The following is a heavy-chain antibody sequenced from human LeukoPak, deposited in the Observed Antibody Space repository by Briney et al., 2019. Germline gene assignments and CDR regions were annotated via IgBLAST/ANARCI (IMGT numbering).Heavy chain of an antibody. CDR3: AITPCSGGSCPPDY. CDR1: GFTFSNYA. D-gene: IGHD2-15*01. V-gene: IGHV3-23*01. Sequence: GGSLRLSCAASGFTFSNYAMSWVRQAPGKGLEWVSAISGSGGSTYYADSVKGRFTISRDNSKTTLFLHMNGLRAEDTAVYYCAITPCSGGSCPPDYWGQGTLVTVSS. CDR2: ISGSGGST. J-gene: IGHJ4*02.